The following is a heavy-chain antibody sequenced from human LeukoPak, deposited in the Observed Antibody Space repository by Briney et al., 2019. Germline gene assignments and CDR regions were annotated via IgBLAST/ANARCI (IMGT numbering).Heavy chain of an antibody. Sequence: GGSLRLSCAASGFTFSSYSMNWVRQAPGKGLEWVSSISSSSYIYYADSVKGRFTISRDNAKNSLYLQMNSLRAEDTAVYYCARKKGSTRGFDYWGQGTLVTVSS. CDR3: ARKKGSTRGFDY. CDR1: GFTFSSYS. CDR2: ISSSSYI. D-gene: IGHD3-10*01. V-gene: IGHV3-21*01. J-gene: IGHJ4*02.